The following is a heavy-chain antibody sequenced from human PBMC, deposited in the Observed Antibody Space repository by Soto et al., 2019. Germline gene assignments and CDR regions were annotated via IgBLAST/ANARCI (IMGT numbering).Heavy chain of an antibody. J-gene: IGHJ5*02. CDR1: RFTFISYG. CDR2: NSCSGGST. D-gene: IGHD6-19*01. CDR3: AKLTVAGTYNWFDP. V-gene: IGHV3-23*01. Sequence: SLRLSCAASRFTFISYGMTWVRQTPGQGLWWVSANSCSGGSTYYADSVKGRLTNSRDNSKNTLYHQMNSLRAEETAVYYCAKLTVAGTYNWFDPWGQGTMFTVSS.